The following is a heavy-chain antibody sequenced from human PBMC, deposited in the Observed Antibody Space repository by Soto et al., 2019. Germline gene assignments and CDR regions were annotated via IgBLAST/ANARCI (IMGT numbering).Heavy chain of an antibody. Sequence: SVKVSFKASGGTFSSYAISWVRQAPGQGLEWMGGIIPIFGTANYAQKFQGRVTITADKSTSTAYMELSSLRSEDTAVYYCARDHTTIFGVVKSDWFDPWGQGTLVTVSS. J-gene: IGHJ5*02. CDR3: ARDHTTIFGVVKSDWFDP. V-gene: IGHV1-69*06. CDR1: GGTFSSYA. D-gene: IGHD3-3*01. CDR2: IIPIFGTA.